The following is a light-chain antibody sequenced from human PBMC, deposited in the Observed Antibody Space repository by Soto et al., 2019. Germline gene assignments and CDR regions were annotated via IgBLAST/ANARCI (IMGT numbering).Light chain of an antibody. CDR1: QSLSSRS. Sequence: EIVLTQSPGTLSLSPGERATLSCRASQSLSSRSLAWYQQKVGQAPRLLIYGTSSRATGIADRFSGSGSGTDFTLTISSLEPEDFALYYCQQRSNWPITFGQGTKGDIK. CDR3: QQRSNWPIT. V-gene: IGKV3D-20*02. CDR2: GTS. J-gene: IGKJ1*01.